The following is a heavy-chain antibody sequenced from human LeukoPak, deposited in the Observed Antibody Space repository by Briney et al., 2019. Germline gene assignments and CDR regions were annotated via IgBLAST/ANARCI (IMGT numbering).Heavy chain of an antibody. J-gene: IGHJ4*02. Sequence: SETLSLTCTVSGGSISSSSYYRGWIRQPPGKGLEWIGSIYYSGNTYYNPSLKSRVTISVDTSKNQFSLKLSSVTAADTAVYYCARRPAPLRYFDWYPPFDYWGQGTLVTVSS. V-gene: IGHV4-39*01. CDR3: ARRPAPLRYFDWYPPFDY. CDR2: IYYSGNT. D-gene: IGHD3-9*01. CDR1: GGSISSSSYY.